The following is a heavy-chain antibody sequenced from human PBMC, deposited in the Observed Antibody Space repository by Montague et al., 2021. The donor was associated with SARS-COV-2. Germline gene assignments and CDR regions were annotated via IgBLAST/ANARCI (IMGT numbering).Heavy chain of an antibody. CDR3: ATHRQHHNH. D-gene: IGHD6-13*01. CDR2: IFYNGDT. J-gene: IGHJ5*02. CDR1: GGSISGYY. V-gene: IGHV4-59*08. Sequence: SETLSLTCTVSGGSISGYYWTWIRQPPGKGLEWIGYIFYNGDTNYNPSLTSRVSISVDTSKNQFSLTLNAVTAADTAGYLCATHRQHHNHWGQGAMVAVSS.